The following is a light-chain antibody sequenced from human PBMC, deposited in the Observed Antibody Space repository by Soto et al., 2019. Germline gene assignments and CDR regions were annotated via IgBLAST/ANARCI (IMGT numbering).Light chain of an antibody. CDR2: GAS. Sequence: EIVLTQSPGTLSLSPGERATLSCRASQSVSSTYLAWYQQKPGQPPRLLIYGASSRATGIPDRFSGSGSGRDFTLIISRLEPEDFAVYYCQQYGSSPSITFGQGPRLEIK. CDR1: QSVSSTY. V-gene: IGKV3-20*01. CDR3: QQYGSSPSIT. J-gene: IGKJ5*01.